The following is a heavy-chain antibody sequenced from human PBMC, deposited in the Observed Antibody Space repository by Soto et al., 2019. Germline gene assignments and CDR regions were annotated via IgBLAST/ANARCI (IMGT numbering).Heavy chain of an antibody. Sequence: SETLSLTCTVSGGSISSGGYYWSWIRQHPGKGLEWIGYIYYSGGTYYDPSLESRVTISVDTSKNQFSLRLDSVTAADTAVYYCARANYYESAGYFYDYWGPGTLVTVS. D-gene: IGHD3-22*01. CDR1: GGSISSGGYY. J-gene: IGHJ4*02. V-gene: IGHV4-30-4*08. CDR3: ARANYYESAGYFYDY. CDR2: IYYSGGT.